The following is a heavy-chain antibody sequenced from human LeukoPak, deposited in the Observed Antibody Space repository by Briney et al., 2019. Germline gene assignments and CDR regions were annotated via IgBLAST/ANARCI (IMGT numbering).Heavy chain of an antibody. Sequence: SQTLSLTCALSGDGVSRDNVAWNWIRQSPSRGLEWLGRTYYRSKWYNDYAVSVNSRITINPDTSKNQFSLQLKSVTPEDTAVYYCARDHDYGNYGTYEDYWGQGTLVTVSS. CDR2: TYYRSKWYN. D-gene: IGHD4-11*01. V-gene: IGHV6-1*01. CDR1: GDGVSRDNVA. J-gene: IGHJ4*02. CDR3: ARDHDYGNYGTYEDY.